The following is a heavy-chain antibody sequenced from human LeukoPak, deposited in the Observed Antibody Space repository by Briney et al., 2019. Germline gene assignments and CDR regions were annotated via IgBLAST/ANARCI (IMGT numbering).Heavy chain of an antibody. V-gene: IGHV3-21*01. D-gene: IGHD5-18*01. J-gene: IGHJ4*02. Sequence: GGSLRLSCAASGFTFSSYSMNWVRQAPGKGLEWVSSISSSSSYIYYADSVKGQFTISRDNAKNSLYLQMNSLRAEDTAVYYCANSPGGDTAMVDYFDYWGQGTLVTVPS. CDR3: ANSPGGDTAMVDYFDY. CDR2: ISSSSSYI. CDR1: GFTFSSYS.